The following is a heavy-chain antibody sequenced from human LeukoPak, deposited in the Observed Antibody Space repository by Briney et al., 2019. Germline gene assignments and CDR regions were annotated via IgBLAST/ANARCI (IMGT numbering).Heavy chain of an antibody. V-gene: IGHV3-23*01. CDR3: AKAGSRYCSSTSCNNWFDP. CDR2: ISGSGGST. D-gene: IGHD2-2*01. Sequence: GGSLRLSCAASGFTFSSYAMSWVRQAPGKGLEWVSAISGSGGSTYYADSVKGRFTISRDNSKNTLYLQMNSLRAEDTAVYYCAKAGSRYCSSTSCNNWFDPWGQGTLVTVSS. J-gene: IGHJ5*02. CDR1: GFTFSSYA.